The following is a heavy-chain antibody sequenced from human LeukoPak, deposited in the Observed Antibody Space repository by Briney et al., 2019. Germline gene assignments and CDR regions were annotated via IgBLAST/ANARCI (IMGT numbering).Heavy chain of an antibody. J-gene: IGHJ5*02. CDR3: AREFRADIVATDRYNWFDP. CDR2: INPNSGGT. CDR1: GYTFTGYY. V-gene: IGHV1-2*02. D-gene: IGHD5-12*01. Sequence: ASVKVSCKASGYTFTGYYMHWVRQAPGQGLEWMGWINPNSGGTNYAQKFQGRVTMTRDTSISTAYMELNRLRSDDTAVYYCAREFRADIVATDRYNWFDPWGQGTLVTVSS.